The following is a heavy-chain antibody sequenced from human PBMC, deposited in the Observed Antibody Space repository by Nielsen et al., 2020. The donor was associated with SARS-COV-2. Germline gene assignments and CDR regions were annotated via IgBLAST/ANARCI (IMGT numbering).Heavy chain of an antibody. CDR2: IYYSGST. V-gene: IGHV4-30-4*01. CDR3: ARDRQGYNYYYGMDV. Sequence: SATLSLTCSVSGGSIESYEHYWSWIRQSPGKGLEWIGYIYYSGSTYYNPSPESRVTISVDTSTNQFSLRLNSVTAADTAQYYCARDRQGYNYYYGMDVWGQGTTVTVS. CDR1: GGSIESYEHY. D-gene: IGHD5-24*01. J-gene: IGHJ6*02.